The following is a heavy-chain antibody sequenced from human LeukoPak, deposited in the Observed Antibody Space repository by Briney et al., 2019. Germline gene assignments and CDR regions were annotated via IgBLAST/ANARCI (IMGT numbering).Heavy chain of an antibody. Sequence: GASVKVSCKASGYTFTSYDINWVRQATGQGLGWMGWMNPNSGNTGYAQKFQGRVTMTRNTSISTAYMELSSLRSEDTAVYYCARGIRRWELLRFVFWFDPWGQGTLVTVSS. J-gene: IGHJ5*02. D-gene: IGHD1-26*01. CDR1: GYTFTSYD. CDR3: ARGIRRWELLRFVFWFDP. CDR2: MNPNSGNT. V-gene: IGHV1-8*01.